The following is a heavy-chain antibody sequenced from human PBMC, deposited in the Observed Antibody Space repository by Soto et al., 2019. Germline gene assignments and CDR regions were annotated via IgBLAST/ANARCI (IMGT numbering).Heavy chain of an antibody. CDR1: VFTFSSYW. J-gene: IGHJ4*02. V-gene: IGHV3-74*01. CDR2: INSDESST. Sequence: EVQLMESGGGLVQPGGSLKLSCAASVFTFSSYWMHWVRQAPGKGLVWVSRINSDESSTNYADSVKGRFTISRDNAKNTLYLQMNSLRVEDTAVYYCARGSDLISRLLDFWGQGTLVTVSS. D-gene: IGHD4-17*01. CDR3: ARGSDLISRLLDF.